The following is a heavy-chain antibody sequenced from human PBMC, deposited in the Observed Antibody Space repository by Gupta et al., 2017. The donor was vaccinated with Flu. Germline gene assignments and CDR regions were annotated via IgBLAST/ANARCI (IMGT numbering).Heavy chain of an antibody. D-gene: IGHD2-15*01. CDR2: IYYSGST. Sequence: QLQLQESGPGLVKPSETLSLTCTVSGGSISSSSYYWGWIRQPPGKGLEWIGSIYYSGSTYYNPSLKSRVTISVDTSKNQFSLKLSSVTAADTAVYYCARLLSGCSGGSCYGGRYRYFDYWGQGTLVTVSS. CDR3: ARLLSGCSGGSCYGGRYRYFDY. J-gene: IGHJ4*02. CDR1: GGSISSSSYY. V-gene: IGHV4-39*01.